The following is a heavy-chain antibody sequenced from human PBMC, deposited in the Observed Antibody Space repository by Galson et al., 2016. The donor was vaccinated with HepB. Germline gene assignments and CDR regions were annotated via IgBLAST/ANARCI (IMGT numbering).Heavy chain of an antibody. Sequence: SLRLSCAVSGITVSDNYMSWLRQTPGKGLEWVAVMYSGGSIYYADSVKGRFTISRDNSNNTLSLQLDSLRADDTAVYYCAREGWGGTYYESWGQGTLVTVSS. V-gene: IGHV3-53*01. D-gene: IGHD1-26*01. CDR1: GITVSDNY. CDR2: MYSGGSI. J-gene: IGHJ4*02. CDR3: AREGWGGTYYES.